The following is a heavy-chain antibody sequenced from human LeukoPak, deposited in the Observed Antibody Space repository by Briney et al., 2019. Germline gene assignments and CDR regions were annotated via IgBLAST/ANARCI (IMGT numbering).Heavy chain of an antibody. D-gene: IGHD3-10*01. CDR1: GFTFSSCG. CDR2: IHYDGSNK. V-gene: IGHV3-30*02. Sequence: VGSLRLSCAASGFTFSSCGMQWVRQAPGKGLEWVVFIHYDGSNKYYANSVKGRFTISRDNSKNTLYLHMNSLRAEDTAVYYCAKDPIRGVRPYYFSSWGQGTLVTVSS. J-gene: IGHJ4*02. CDR3: AKDPIRGVRPYYFSS.